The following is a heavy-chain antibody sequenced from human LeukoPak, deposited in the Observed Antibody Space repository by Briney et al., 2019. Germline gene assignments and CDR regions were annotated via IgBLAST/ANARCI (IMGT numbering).Heavy chain of an antibody. Sequence: PSETLSLTCTVSGDSITGFNWSWIRQPPGKGLEWIGYIYYSGSTNYNPSLKSRVTISVDTSKNQFSLKLSSVTAADTAVYCGAREVVAAAGTVDYWGQGTLVTVSS. CDR1: GDSITGFN. J-gene: IGHJ4*02. V-gene: IGHV4-59*01. CDR3: AREVVAAAGTVDY. CDR2: IYYSGST. D-gene: IGHD6-13*01.